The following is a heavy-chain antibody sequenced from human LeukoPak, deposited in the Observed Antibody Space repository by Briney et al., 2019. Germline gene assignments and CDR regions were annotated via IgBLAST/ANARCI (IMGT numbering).Heavy chain of an antibody. CDR2: ISAYNGNT. D-gene: IGHD6-13*01. CDR3: AWGKRSSSWYGD. CDR1: GYTFTSYY. J-gene: IGHJ4*02. V-gene: IGHV1-18*04. Sequence: ASVKVSCKASGYTFTSYYMHWVRQAPGQGLEWMGWISAYNGNTNYAQKLQGRVTMTTDTSTSTAYMELRSLRSDDTAVYYCAWGKRSSSWYGDWGQGTLVTVSS.